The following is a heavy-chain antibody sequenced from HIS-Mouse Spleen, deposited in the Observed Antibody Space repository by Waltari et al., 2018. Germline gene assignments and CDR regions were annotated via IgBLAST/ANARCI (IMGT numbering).Heavy chain of an antibody. CDR2: IYYSGST. CDR1: GGSISSSSYS. V-gene: IGHV4-39*07. Sequence: QLQLQASGPALVKPSETLSLPSTAAGGSISSSSYSCGWIRQPQGKGLEWIGSIYYSGSTYYNPSLKSRVTISVDTSKNQFSLKLSSVTAADTAVYYCAREIPYSSSWYDWYFDLWGRGTLVTVSS. D-gene: IGHD6-13*01. CDR3: AREIPYSSSWYDWYFDL. J-gene: IGHJ2*01.